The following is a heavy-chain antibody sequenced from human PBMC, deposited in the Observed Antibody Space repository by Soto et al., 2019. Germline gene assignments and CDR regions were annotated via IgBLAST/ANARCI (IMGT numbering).Heavy chain of an antibody. J-gene: IGHJ4*02. CDR3: ARDKRRVTGYSSSRGFDY. CDR2: IYYSGST. CDR1: GGSISSYY. Sequence: QVQLQESGPGLVKPSETLSLTCTVSGGSISSYYWSWIRQPPGKGLEWIGYIYYSGSTNYNPSLKSRVTISVDTSKNQFSLKLSSVTAADTAVYYCARDKRRVTGYSSSRGFDYWGQGTLVTVSS. V-gene: IGHV4-59*01. D-gene: IGHD6-13*01.